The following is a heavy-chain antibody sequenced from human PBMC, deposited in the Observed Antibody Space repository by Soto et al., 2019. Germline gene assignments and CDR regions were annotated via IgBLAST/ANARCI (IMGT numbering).Heavy chain of an antibody. V-gene: IGHV1-18*01. J-gene: IGHJ6*02. D-gene: IGHD3-10*01. Sequence: GASVKASCKASGYTFTSYVISWVRQAPGQGLEWMGWISGYNGNTNYPQKLQGRVTLTTDASTSTAYLELRSLRSDDTAVYYCARRNLRGVTSFYGLDVWGQGTTVTVSS. CDR2: ISGYNGNT. CDR3: ARRNLRGVTSFYGLDV. CDR1: GYTFTSYV.